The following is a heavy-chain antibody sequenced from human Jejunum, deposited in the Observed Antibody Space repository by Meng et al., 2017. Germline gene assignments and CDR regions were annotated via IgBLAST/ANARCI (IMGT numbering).Heavy chain of an antibody. CDR2: IKDSGST. Sequence: QVKLQQGGAGLLKPSETLFSTCAVYGGSISDYYWTWIRQPPGKGLEWIGEIKDSGSTNYNPSLKSRVTISVDTSKSQFYLRVSSMTAADTAVYYCARGNEYSNYGADFWGQGTLVTVSS. V-gene: IGHV4-34*01. D-gene: IGHD4-11*01. CDR1: GGSISDYY. J-gene: IGHJ4*02. CDR3: ARGNEYSNYGADF.